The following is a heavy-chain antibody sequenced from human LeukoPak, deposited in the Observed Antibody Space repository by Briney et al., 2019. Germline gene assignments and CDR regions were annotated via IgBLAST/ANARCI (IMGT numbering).Heavy chain of an antibody. J-gene: IGHJ4*02. CDR1: GFTFTSAD. Sequence: GGSLRLSCAASGFTFTSADMTRVRQFPGEGLEWVSLIYSGGDTYYADSAKGRFTISRDNSKNTLYLQMNSLRAEDTAVYYCARVIGTDEAEGDWGQGTLVTVSS. V-gene: IGHV3-66*01. CDR2: IYSGGDT. CDR3: ARVIGTDEAEGD.